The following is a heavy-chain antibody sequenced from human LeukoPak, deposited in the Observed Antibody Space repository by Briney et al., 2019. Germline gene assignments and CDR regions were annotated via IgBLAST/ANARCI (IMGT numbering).Heavy chain of an antibody. CDR1: GGSISSSNYY. CDR2: IYYSGSI. J-gene: IGHJ4*02. V-gene: IGHV4-39*01. CDR3: ARGIYYFDY. D-gene: IGHD5-12*01. Sequence: PSETLSLTCTVSGGSISSSNYYWGWIRQPPGKGLEWIGSIYYSGSIYYNPSLKSRVTISVDTSKNQFSLQLGSLTASDTAVYYCARGIYYFDYWGQGTLVTVSS.